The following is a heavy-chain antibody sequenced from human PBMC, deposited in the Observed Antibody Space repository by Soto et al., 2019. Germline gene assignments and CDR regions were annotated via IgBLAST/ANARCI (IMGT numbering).Heavy chain of an antibody. Sequence: ASVKVSCKASGYTFTGYYMHWVRQAPGQGLEWMGWINPNSGGTNYAQKFQGWVTMTRDTSISTAYMELSRLRSDDTAVYYCARGVRHGGNYYYYYGMDVWGQGTTVTVSS. J-gene: IGHJ6*02. CDR3: ARGVRHGGNYYYYYGMDV. CDR1: GYTFTGYY. V-gene: IGHV1-2*04. CDR2: INPNSGGT. D-gene: IGHD2-15*01.